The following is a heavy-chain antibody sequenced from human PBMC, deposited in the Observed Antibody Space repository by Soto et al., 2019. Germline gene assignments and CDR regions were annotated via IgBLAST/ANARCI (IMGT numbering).Heavy chain of an antibody. J-gene: IGHJ3*02. V-gene: IGHV3-64D*06. CDR1: GFTFNSYT. CDR2: ISSNGGGT. CDR3: VKDLRDGDRKWGSFDI. Sequence: PGGSLRLSCSASGFTFNSYTIHWVRQAPGKGLKYVSGISSNGGGTYYADSVKGRFTISRDNSKNTLYLQMSSLRAEDTAVYYCVKDLRDGDRKWGSFDIWGQGTVVTV. D-gene: IGHD2-8*01.